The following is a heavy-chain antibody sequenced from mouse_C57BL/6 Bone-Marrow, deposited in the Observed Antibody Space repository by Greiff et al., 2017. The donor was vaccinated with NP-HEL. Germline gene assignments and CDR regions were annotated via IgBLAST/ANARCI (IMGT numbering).Heavy chain of an antibody. CDR3: ARPSYYGSSLLFAY. J-gene: IGHJ3*01. V-gene: IGHV4-1*01. CDR1: GIDFSRYW. CDR2: INPDSSTI. D-gene: IGHD1-1*01. Sequence: EVKVVESGGGLVQPGGSLKLSCAASGIDFSRYWMSWVRRAPGKGLEWIGEINPDSSTINYAPSLKDKFIISRDNAKTTLYLQMSKVRSEDTALYYCARPSYYGSSLLFAYWGQGTLVTVSA.